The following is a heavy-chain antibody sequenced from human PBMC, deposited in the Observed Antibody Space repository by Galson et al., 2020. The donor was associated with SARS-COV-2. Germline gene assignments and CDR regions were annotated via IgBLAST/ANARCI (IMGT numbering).Heavy chain of an antibody. CDR2: ISLDGGNA. Sequence: GGSLRLSCVASGFSFSYYAMHWVRQAPGKGLEWVAVISLDGGNAYYADSVRGRFNISRDNPRNTLYRQMNSLRVEDTAVYSCASVNGGAYVGYFEYWGQGTLVTASS. D-gene: IGHD5-12*01. CDR3: ASVNGGAYVGYFEY. CDR1: GFSFSYYA. J-gene: IGHJ4*02. V-gene: IGHV3-30-3*01.